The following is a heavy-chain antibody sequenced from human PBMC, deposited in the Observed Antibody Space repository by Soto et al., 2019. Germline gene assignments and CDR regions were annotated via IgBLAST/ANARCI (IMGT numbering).Heavy chain of an antibody. CDR1: GGSISSGGYY. J-gene: IGHJ5*02. CDR2: IYYSGST. D-gene: IGHD3-10*01. CDR3: VRGGAVLLWFGVPRGKGSLNWFDP. V-gene: IGHV4-31*03. Sequence: SETLSLTCTVSGGSISSGGYYWSWIRQHPGKGLEWIGYIYYSGSTYYNPSLKSRVTISVDTSKNQFSLKLSSVTAADTAVYYCVRGGAVLLWFGVPRGKGSLNWFDPWGQGTLVTVSS.